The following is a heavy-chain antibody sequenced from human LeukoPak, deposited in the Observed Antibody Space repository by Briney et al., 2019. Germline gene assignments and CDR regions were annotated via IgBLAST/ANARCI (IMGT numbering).Heavy chain of an antibody. Sequence: ASVKVSRKVSGYTLTELSMHWVRQAPGKGLEWMGGFDPEDGETIYAQKFQGRVTMTRDTSISTAYMELSRLRSDDTAVYYCARILLERRGWSGNWFDPWGQGTLVTVSS. CDR3: ARILLERRGWSGNWFDP. D-gene: IGHD1-1*01. CDR2: FDPEDGET. V-gene: IGHV1-24*01. J-gene: IGHJ5*02. CDR1: GYTLTELS.